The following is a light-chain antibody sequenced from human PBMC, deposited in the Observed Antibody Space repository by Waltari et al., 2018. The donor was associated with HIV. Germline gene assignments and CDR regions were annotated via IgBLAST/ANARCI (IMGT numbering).Light chain of an antibody. Sequence: SYELTQPPSVSVSPGQTARINCPGDALPKKSAYWYQQKSGQAPVLVIYEDSKRPSGIPERFSGSSSGTMATLTISGAQVEDEADYYCYSTDSSGNHRVFGGGTKLTVL. CDR1: ALPKKS. CDR2: EDS. V-gene: IGLV3-10*01. CDR3: YSTDSSGNHRV. J-gene: IGLJ2*01.